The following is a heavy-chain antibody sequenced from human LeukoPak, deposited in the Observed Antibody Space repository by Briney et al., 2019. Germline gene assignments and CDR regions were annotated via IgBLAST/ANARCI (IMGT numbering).Heavy chain of an antibody. D-gene: IGHD6-6*01. CDR1: GGSIGSNNYY. J-gene: IGHJ4*02. CDR3: ARQSSGAARPPAY. Sequence: SETLSLTCTVSGGSIGSNNYYWGWIRQPPGQGLEWIGTIYYGGTTYYNPSLKSRVTISVDTSKTHFSLNLSSVIAADTAVYYCARQSSGAARPPAYWGKGPLVTVSS. CDR2: IYYGGTT. V-gene: IGHV4-39*01.